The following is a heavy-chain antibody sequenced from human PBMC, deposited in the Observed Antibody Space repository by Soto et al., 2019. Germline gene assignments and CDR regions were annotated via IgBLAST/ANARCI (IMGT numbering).Heavy chain of an antibody. Sequence: PSETLSLTCTVSGGSISSSSYYWGWIRQPPGKGLEWIGSIYYSGSTYYNPSLKSRVTISVDTSKNQFSLKLSSVTAADTAVYYCARRPAPLYGDYGYYFDYWGQGTLVTVSS. CDR3: ARRPAPLYGDYGYYFDY. CDR1: GGSISSSSYY. J-gene: IGHJ4*02. D-gene: IGHD4-17*01. CDR2: IYYSGST. V-gene: IGHV4-39*01.